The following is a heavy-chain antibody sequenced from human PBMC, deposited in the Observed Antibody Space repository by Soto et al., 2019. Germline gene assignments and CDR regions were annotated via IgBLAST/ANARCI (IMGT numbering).Heavy chain of an antibody. CDR3: ARHSSDQLTETGDYIWGSYRFLFDY. Sequence: SETLSLTCTVSGGSISSSSYYWGWIRQPPGKGLEWIGSIYYSGSTYYNPSLKSRVTISVDTSKNQFSLKLSSVTAADTAVYYCARHSSDQLTETGDYIWGSYRFLFDYWGQGTLVTVSS. CDR1: GGSISSSSYY. V-gene: IGHV4-39*01. J-gene: IGHJ4*02. CDR2: IYYSGST. D-gene: IGHD3-16*02.